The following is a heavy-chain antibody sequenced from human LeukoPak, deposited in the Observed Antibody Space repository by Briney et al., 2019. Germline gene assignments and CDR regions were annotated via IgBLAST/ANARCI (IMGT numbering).Heavy chain of an antibody. V-gene: IGHV1-46*01. CDR3: ARGRDYYDSSGYYPRFDP. CDR2: INPSGGST. Sequence: ASVKVSCKASRYTFTSYYMHWVGQAPGQGLEWMGIINPSGGSTSYAQKFQGRVTMTRDTSTSTVYMELSSLRSEDTAVYYCARGRDYYDSSGYYPRFDPWGQGTLVTVSS. CDR1: RYTFTSYY. D-gene: IGHD3-22*01. J-gene: IGHJ5*02.